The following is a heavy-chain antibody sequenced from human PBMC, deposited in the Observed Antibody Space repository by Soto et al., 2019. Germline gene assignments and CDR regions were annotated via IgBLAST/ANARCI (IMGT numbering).Heavy chain of an antibody. Sequence: GGSLRLSCAASGFTFSSYAMSWVRQAPGKGLEWVSAISGSGGSTYYADSVKGRFTISGDNSKNTLYLQMNSLRAEDTAVYYCANAYCSGGSCYREKGEKYYYYYYMDVWGKGTTVTVSS. CDR3: ANAYCSGGSCYREKGEKYYYYYYMDV. J-gene: IGHJ6*03. CDR1: GFTFSSYA. V-gene: IGHV3-23*01. D-gene: IGHD2-15*01. CDR2: ISGSGGST.